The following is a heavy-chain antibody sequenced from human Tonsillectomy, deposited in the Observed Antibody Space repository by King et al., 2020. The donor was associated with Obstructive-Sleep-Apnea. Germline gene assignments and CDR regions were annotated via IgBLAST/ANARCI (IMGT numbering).Heavy chain of an antibody. CDR2: ISSSSRYI. V-gene: IGHV3-21*01. CDR1: GFTFSSYS. CDR3: AREADYGDYFDY. D-gene: IGHD4-17*01. Sequence: VQLVESGGGLVKPGGSLRLSCAASGFTFSSYSMNWVRQAPGEGLEWVSSISSSSRYIYYADSVKGRFTISRDNAKNSLYLQMNSLRAEDTAVYYWAREADYGDYFDYWGQGTLVTVSS. J-gene: IGHJ4*02.